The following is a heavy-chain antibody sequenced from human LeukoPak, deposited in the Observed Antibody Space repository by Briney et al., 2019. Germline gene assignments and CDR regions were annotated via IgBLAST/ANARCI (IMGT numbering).Heavy chain of an antibody. CDR2: ISAYNGNT. Sequence: ASVKVSCKASGYTFTSYGISWVRQAPGRGLEWMGWISAYNGNTNYAQKLQGRVTMTTDTSTSTAYMELRSLRSDDTAVYYCARGSESIFGVVTYYYYMDVWGKGTTVTVSS. J-gene: IGHJ6*03. D-gene: IGHD3-3*01. V-gene: IGHV1-18*01. CDR1: GYTFTSYG. CDR3: ARGSESIFGVVTYYYYMDV.